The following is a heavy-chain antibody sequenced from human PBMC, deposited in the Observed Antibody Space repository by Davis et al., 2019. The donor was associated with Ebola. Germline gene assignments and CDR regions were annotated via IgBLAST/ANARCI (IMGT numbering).Heavy chain of an antibody. D-gene: IGHD1-26*01. Sequence: GSSLTISCAASGFTFSTYAMGWVRQAPGKGLEWVSDISSGGGAPYYADSVKGRFTTFRDNPKNTLYLQMNSLRADDTAVYYCANWVLVGPTTWGQGTLVTVSS. CDR2: ISSGGGAP. V-gene: IGHV3-23*01. CDR1: GFTFSTYA. J-gene: IGHJ5*02. CDR3: ANWVLVGPTT.